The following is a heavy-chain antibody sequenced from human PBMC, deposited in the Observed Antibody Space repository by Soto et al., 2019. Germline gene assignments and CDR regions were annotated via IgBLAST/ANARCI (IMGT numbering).Heavy chain of an antibody. Sequence: PGGSLRLSCAASGFSFSTTWMHWVRQVPGKGLVWVSRITSDGSNIAYADSVKGRFTISRDNAKNTLYLQMNSLRAEDTAVYYCAREDSIIIPAVSDFWGQGTLVTVSS. D-gene: IGHD2-2*01. J-gene: IGHJ4*02. CDR3: AREDSIIIPAVSDF. CDR1: GFSFSTTW. V-gene: IGHV3-74*01. CDR2: ITSDGSNI.